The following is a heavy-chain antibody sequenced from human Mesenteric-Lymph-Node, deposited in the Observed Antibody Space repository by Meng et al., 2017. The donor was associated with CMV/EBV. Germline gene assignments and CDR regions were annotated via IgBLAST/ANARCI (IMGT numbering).Heavy chain of an antibody. CDR3: ARDLVIEYSSSSFYYGMDA. J-gene: IGHJ6*02. D-gene: IGHD6-6*01. Sequence: SVKVSCKASGYTFTSYGIIWVRQAPGQGLEWMGGIIPIFGTANYAQKFQGRVTITTDESTSTAYMELSSLRSEDTAVYYCARDLVIEYSSSSFYYGMDAWGQGTTVTVSS. CDR1: GYTFTSYG. CDR2: IIPIFGTA. V-gene: IGHV1-69*05.